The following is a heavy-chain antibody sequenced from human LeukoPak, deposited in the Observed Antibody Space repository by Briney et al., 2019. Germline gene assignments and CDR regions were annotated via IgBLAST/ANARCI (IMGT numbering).Heavy chain of an antibody. J-gene: IGHJ4*02. CDR2: IYHSGST. Sequence: SETLSLTCTVSGGSISSSSYYWGWIRQPPGKGLEWIGSIYHSGSTYYNPSLKSRVTISVDTSKNQFSLKLSSVTAADTAVYYCARGNLEWLIQGFSYSYYFDYWGQGTLVTVSS. CDR1: GGSISSSSYY. D-gene: IGHD3-3*01. CDR3: ARGNLEWLIQGFSYSYYFDY. V-gene: IGHV4-39*07.